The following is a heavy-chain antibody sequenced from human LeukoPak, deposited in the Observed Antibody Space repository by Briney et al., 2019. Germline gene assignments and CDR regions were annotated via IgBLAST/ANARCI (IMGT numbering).Heavy chain of an antibody. CDR3: ARDEDAF. V-gene: IGHV3-48*02. CDR1: GFTFSSYN. CDR2: ISSDSSTM. Sequence: GGSLRLSCATSGFTFSSYNMNWVRQAPGKGLEWVSYISSDSSTMFYAGSVKGRFTISRDNTKNSLYLQMNSLRDEDTAVYYCARDEDAFGGQGTLVTVSS. J-gene: IGHJ4*02.